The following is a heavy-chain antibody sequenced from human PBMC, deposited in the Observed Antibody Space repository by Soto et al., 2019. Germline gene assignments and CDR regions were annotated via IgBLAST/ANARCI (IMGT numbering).Heavy chain of an antibody. CDR3: ARGDYGDPLDY. CDR1: GGSISSGGYY. J-gene: IGHJ4*02. V-gene: IGHV4-31*03. CDR2: IYYSGST. Sequence: PSETLSLTCTVSGGSISSGGYYWSWIRQHPGKGLEWIGYIYYSGSTYYNPSLKSRVTISVDTSKNQFSLKLSSVTAADTAVYYCARGDYGDPLDYWGQGTLVTVSS. D-gene: IGHD4-17*01.